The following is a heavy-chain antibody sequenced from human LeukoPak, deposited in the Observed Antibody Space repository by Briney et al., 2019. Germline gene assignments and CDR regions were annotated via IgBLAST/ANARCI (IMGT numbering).Heavy chain of an antibody. CDR3: ARDRYDYIWGGFPLAFDI. CDR1: GYTFTSYG. CDR2: ISAYNGNT. J-gene: IGHJ3*02. Sequence: GASVKVSCKASGYTFTSYGISWVRQAPGQGLERMGWISAYNGNTNYAQKLQGRVTMTTDTSTSTAYMELRSLRSDDTAVYYCARDRYDYIWGGFPLAFDIWGQGTMVTVSS. V-gene: IGHV1-18*01. D-gene: IGHD3-16*01.